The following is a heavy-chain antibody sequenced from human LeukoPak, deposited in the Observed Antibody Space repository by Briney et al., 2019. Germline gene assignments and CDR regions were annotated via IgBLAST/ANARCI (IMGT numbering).Heavy chain of an antibody. D-gene: IGHD5-12*01. CDR1: GYTFTSYD. J-gene: IGHJ6*02. Sequence: ASVKVSCKASGYTFTSYDTYWVRQATGQGLGWLGWMNPNSGNTGYAQKFQGRVTMTRNTSISTACMELSSLRSEDTAVYYCARWSEDIVATISNGMDVWGQGTTVTVSS. CDR2: MNPNSGNT. V-gene: IGHV1-8*01. CDR3: ARWSEDIVATISNGMDV.